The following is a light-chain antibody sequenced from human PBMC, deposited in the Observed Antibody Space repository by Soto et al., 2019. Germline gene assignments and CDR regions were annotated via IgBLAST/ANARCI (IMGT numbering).Light chain of an antibody. J-gene: IGLJ2*01. CDR2: NTT. Sequence: QTVVTQEPSFSVSPGGTVILTCGLTSGSVSTSYYPSWYQQSPGLAPRTLIYNTTTRSSGVPDRFSGSILGNKAALTITGXXSDDESDYLCALYVGSGTVVXXXGTKLTVL. CDR1: SGSVSTSYY. V-gene: IGLV8-61*01. CDR3: ALYVGSGTVV.